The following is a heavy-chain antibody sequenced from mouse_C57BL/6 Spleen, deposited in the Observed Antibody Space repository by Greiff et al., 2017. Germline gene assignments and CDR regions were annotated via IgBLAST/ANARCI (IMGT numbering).Heavy chain of an antibody. CDR3: ARGLDYGSRTWFAY. Sequence: QVQLQHPGAELVKPGASVKLSCKASGYTFTSYWMHWVKQRPGQGLEWIGMIHPNSGSTNYNEKFKSKATLTVDKSSSTAYMQLSSLTSEDSAVYYCARGLDYGSRTWFAYWGQGTLVTVSA. CDR1: GYTFTSYW. CDR2: IHPNSGST. V-gene: IGHV1-64*01. D-gene: IGHD1-1*01. J-gene: IGHJ3*01.